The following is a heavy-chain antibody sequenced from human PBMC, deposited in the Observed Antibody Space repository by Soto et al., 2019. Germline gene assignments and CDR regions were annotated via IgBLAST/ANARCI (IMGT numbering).Heavy chain of an antibody. Sequence: QVQLQESGPGLVKPSETLSLTCTASGGSISSYYWSWIRQPPGKGLQWIGYIYYSGSTNYNPTLKSRVTISVDTSKNQFSLKLSSVTAADTAVYYCARDLSGSYSNYYYYGMDVWGQGTTVTVSS. V-gene: IGHV4-59*01. J-gene: IGHJ6*02. CDR3: ARDLSGSYSNYYYYGMDV. CDR1: GGSISSYY. CDR2: IYYSGST. D-gene: IGHD1-26*01.